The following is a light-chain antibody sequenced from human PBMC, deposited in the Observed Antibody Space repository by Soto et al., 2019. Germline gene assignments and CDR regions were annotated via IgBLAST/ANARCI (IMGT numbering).Light chain of an antibody. CDR2: GNN. Sequence: QSVLTQPPSVSGAPGQRVTISCTGSSSNIGAGYDVHWYQRLPGTAPKVLIYGNNNPPSGVPDRFSGSKSGPSASLAITGLQAEDEADYYCQSYDSSLSGSYVFGTGTKLTVL. V-gene: IGLV1-40*01. J-gene: IGLJ1*01. CDR3: QSYDSSLSGSYV. CDR1: SSNIGAGYD.